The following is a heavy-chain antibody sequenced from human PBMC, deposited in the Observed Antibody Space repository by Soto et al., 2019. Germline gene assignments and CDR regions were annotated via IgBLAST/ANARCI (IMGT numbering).Heavy chain of an antibody. V-gene: IGHV1-69*01. CDR1: GGTFSSYA. Sequence: QVQLVESGAEGKKPGSSVKVSCKASGGTFSSYAISWVRQAPGQGLEWMGGIIPIFGTANYAQKFQGRVTITADQSTSTVYMELSSLRSEDAAEYYCAKGRLEYSSSSPRYVYPCYYGMDVWGQGTTVTVSS. J-gene: IGHJ6*02. CDR2: IIPIFGTA. CDR3: AKGRLEYSSSSPRYVYPCYYGMDV. D-gene: IGHD6-6*01.